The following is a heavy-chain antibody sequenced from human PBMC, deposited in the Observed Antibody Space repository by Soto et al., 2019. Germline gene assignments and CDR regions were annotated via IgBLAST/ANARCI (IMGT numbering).Heavy chain of an antibody. V-gene: IGHV1-69*12. J-gene: IGHJ4*02. CDR2: IIPIFGTA. D-gene: IGHD3-22*01. CDR3: VNYESEYRPPYDH. Sequence: QVQLVQSGAEVKKPGSSVKVSCKASGGTFSSYAISWVRQAPGQGLEWMGGIIPIFGTANYAQKFQGRVTITADETTSTAHMEQRNLRTADTTVYYSVNYESEYRPPYDHWGQGTLVTASS. CDR1: GGTFSSYA.